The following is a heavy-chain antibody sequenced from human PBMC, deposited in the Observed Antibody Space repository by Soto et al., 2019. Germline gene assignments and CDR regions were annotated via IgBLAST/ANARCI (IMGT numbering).Heavy chain of an antibody. D-gene: IGHD6-19*01. CDR2: ISGSGGST. Sequence: EVQLLESGGGLVQPGGSLRLSCAASGFTFSSYAMSWVRQAPGKGLEWVSAISGSGGSTYYADSVKGRFTISRDNSKNALYLQMNSLRAEDTAVYYCAKDGWQHHAFDIWGQGTMVTVSS. CDR3: AKDGWQHHAFDI. V-gene: IGHV3-23*01. J-gene: IGHJ3*02. CDR1: GFTFSSYA.